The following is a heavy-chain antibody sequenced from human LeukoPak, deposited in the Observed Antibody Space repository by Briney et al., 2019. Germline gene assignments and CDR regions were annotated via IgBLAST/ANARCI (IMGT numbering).Heavy chain of an antibody. D-gene: IGHD3-9*01. Sequence: GGSLRLSCSASGFTFSSYAMHWVRQAPGKGVECVSAISSNGGSTYYADSVKGRFTISRDNSKNTLYLQMSSLRAEDTAVYYCVKSYYDILTGYSPLGGYFDYWGQGTLVTVSS. V-gene: IGHV3-64D*06. CDR1: GFTFSSYA. CDR3: VKSYYDILTGYSPLGGYFDY. CDR2: ISSNGGST. J-gene: IGHJ4*02.